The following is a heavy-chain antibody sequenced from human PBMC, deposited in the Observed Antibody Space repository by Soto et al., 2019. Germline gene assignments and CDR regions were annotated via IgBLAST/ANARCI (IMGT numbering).Heavy chain of an antibody. D-gene: IGHD2-2*01. Sequence: ELQLLESGGGLVQRGGSLRLSCVVSGFTFGSYAMSWVRQAPEKGPEWVAILGGNGFTTYYADSVKGRFTISGDKSKSTLFLQMNSLRADDTGVYYCAKALLPSLNFFYYMDVWGRGTSVTVSS. CDR1: GFTFGSYA. V-gene: IGHV3-23*01. CDR3: AKALLPSLNFFYYMDV. CDR2: LGGNGFTT. J-gene: IGHJ6*03.